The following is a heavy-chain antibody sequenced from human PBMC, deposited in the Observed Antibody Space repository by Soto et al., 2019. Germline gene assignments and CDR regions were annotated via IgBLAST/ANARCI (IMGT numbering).Heavy chain of an antibody. D-gene: IGHD2-21*02. V-gene: IGHV1-69*13. CDR2: IIPIFGTA. CDR1: GGTFSSYA. J-gene: IGHJ6*02. CDR3: AREQHIVVVTAISHYGMDV. Sequence: GASVKVSCKASGGTFSSYAISWGRQAPGQGLEWMGGIIPIFGTANYAQKFQGRVTITADESTSIAYMELSSLRSEDTAVYYCAREQHIVVVTAISHYGMDVWGQGTTVTVSS.